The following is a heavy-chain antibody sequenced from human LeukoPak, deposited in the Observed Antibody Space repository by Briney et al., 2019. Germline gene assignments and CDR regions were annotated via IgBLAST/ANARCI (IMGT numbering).Heavy chain of an antibody. J-gene: IGHJ4*02. CDR2: IGSSGSYI. V-gene: IGHV3-21*01. CDR1: GFTFSDYS. CDR3: ARSRREYTYGKHDY. Sequence: KTGGSLRLSCAASGFTFSDYSMNWVRQAPGKGLEWVSSIGSSGSYIYYADSVKGRFTISRDNAKNSLCLQMNSLRAEDTAVYFCARSRREYTYGKHDYWGQGTLVTVSS. D-gene: IGHD5-18*01.